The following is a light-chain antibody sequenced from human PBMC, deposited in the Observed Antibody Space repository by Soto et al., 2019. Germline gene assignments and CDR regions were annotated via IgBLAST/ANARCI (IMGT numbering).Light chain of an antibody. CDR2: EVF. CDR1: RSDIGSYHL. CDR3: CSYAGCNYIFV. Sequence: QSALTQPASVSGSPGQSITISCTGTRSDIGSYHLVSWYQQRPGNAPKLIIYEVFKRPSGVSNRFSGFQSGNTVSLTISGLQPEDEADYYCCSYAGCNYIFVFGSGTKLTVL. V-gene: IGLV2-23*02. J-gene: IGLJ1*01.